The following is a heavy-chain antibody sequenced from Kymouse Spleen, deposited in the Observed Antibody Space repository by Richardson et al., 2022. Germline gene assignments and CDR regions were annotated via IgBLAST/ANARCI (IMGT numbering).Heavy chain of an antibody. V-gene: IGHV3-74*01. J-gene: IGHJ6*02. CDR2: INSDGSST. CDR3: ARDQGWNYVRYYYYGMDV. Sequence: EVQLVESGGGLVQPGGSLRLSCAASGFTFSSYWMHWVRQAPGKGLVWVSRINSDGSSTSYADSVKGRFTISRDNAKNTLYLQMNSLRAEDTAVYYCARDQGWNYVRYYYYGMDVWGQGTTVTVSS. D-gene: IGHD1-7*01. CDR1: GFTFSSYW.